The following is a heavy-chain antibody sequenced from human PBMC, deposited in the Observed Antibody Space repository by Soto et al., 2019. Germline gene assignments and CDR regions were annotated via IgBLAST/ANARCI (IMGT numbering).Heavy chain of an antibody. CDR3: ATSFGSGSRAFDC. D-gene: IGHD3-10*01. V-gene: IGHV1-69*02. CDR2: FNPVLSIS. J-gene: IGHJ4*02. CDR1: GDTFNFYT. Sequence: QVQLVQSGAEVKKPESSVKVSCKAAGDTFNFYTINWVRQAPGLGLEWMGRFNPVLSISNSALKVPSRVMLTADKSTSTAYVVLSSLRSEETAIYYCATSFGSGSRAFDCWGQGALVTVSS.